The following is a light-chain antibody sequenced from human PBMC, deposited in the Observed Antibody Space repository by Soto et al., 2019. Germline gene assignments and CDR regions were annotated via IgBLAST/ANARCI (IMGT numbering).Light chain of an antibody. J-gene: IGKJ1*01. V-gene: IGKV1-5*01. CDR3: QQYNSYGRT. CDR2: DAS. CDR1: QSISTN. Sequence: DIQMTQSPSTLSASVGDRVTITPRASQSISTNLAWYQQKPGQAPRLLIYDASSLATGIPARFSGSGSGTDLTLTISSLQPDDFATYYCQQYNSYGRTFGQGTKVDIK.